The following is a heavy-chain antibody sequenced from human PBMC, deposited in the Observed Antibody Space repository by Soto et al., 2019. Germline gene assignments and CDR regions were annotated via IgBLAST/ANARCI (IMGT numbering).Heavy chain of an antibody. CDR3: GKALTYFYAMDV. V-gene: IGHV3-23*01. Sequence: SLRLSCAASGFSFSTHAMTWVRQGPGKRLEWVSSIGAGGANTFYADSVEGRFTISRDDSRSTLYLQMKSLTVDDTAVYHCGKALTYFYAMDVWGQGTTVTVSS. CDR2: IGAGGANT. CDR1: GFSFSTHA. D-gene: IGHD3-10*01. J-gene: IGHJ6*02.